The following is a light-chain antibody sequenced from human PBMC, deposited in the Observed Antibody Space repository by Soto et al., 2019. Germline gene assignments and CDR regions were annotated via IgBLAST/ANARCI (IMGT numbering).Light chain of an antibody. CDR1: SSNIESNT. CDR3: AAWDDILNGYV. CDR2: SNY. J-gene: IGLJ1*01. Sequence: QSALTQPPSASGTPGQRVTISCSGSSSNIESNTVTWYQQLPGTAPKLVIYSNYDRPSGVPDRFPGSTSGTSASLVIRGLQSEDEADYYCAAWDDILNGYVFGGGTKLTIL. V-gene: IGLV1-44*01.